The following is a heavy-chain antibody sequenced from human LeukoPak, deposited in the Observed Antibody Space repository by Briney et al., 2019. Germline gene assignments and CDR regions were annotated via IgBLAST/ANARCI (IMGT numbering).Heavy chain of an antibody. V-gene: IGHV3-48*04. J-gene: IGHJ6*04. CDR2: ISSSGSTI. CDR3: AELGITMIGGV. CDR1: GFTFINYS. D-gene: IGHD3-10*02. Sequence: TGGSLRLSCTASGFTFINYSMNWVRQAPGKGLEWVSYISSSGSTIYYADSVKGRFTISRDNAKNSLYLQMNSLRAEDTAVYYCAELGITMIGGVWGKGTTVTISS.